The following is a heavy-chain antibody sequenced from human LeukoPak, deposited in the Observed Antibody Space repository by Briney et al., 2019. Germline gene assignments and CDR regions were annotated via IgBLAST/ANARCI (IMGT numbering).Heavy chain of an antibody. V-gene: IGHV5-51*01. Sequence: GESLRISCKGSGYRLNNYWIGWVRQMSGKGLEWMGIIYPDDSNTKSTPSFEGQVTISVDKSINTAYLQWSSLKASDTAMYYCARSGYSYGFNWFDPWGQGTLVTVSS. CDR3: ARSGYSYGFNWFDP. J-gene: IGHJ5*02. CDR1: GYRLNNYW. D-gene: IGHD5-18*01. CDR2: IYPDDSNT.